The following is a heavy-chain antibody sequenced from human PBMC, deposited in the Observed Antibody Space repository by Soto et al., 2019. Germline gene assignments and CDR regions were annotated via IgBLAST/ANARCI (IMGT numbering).Heavy chain of an antibody. V-gene: IGHV3-48*01. J-gene: IGHJ3*01. CDR3: ARDQLYYNDISGRPLNAFDV. CDR1: EFTFSSYS. CDR2: IGIGSSTK. Sequence: PGGSLRLSCAASEFTFSSYSMNWVRQAPGKGLEWVSYIGIGSSTKYYADSVKGRFTISRDNAKNSLYLQMNSLRAEDTAVYYCARDQLYYNDISGRPLNAFDVWGQGTMVTVSS. D-gene: IGHD3-22*01.